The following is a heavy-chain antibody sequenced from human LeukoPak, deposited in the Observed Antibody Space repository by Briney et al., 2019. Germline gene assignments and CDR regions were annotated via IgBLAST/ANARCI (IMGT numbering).Heavy chain of an antibody. CDR3: ARVSSGSYYFDS. Sequence: PSGPWPLTCATFGGSISSSNGWIWVGQPPAKGLEWIGEIYHSGSTNYSPSLKSRVTISVDKSKNQFSLKVTSVTAADTAVYYCARVSSGSYYFDSWGQGTLVTVSS. V-gene: IGHV4-4*02. J-gene: IGHJ4*02. CDR1: GGSISSSNG. D-gene: IGHD1-26*01. CDR2: IYHSGST.